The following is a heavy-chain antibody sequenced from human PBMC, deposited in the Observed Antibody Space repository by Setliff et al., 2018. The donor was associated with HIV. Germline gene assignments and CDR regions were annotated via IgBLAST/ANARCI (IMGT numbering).Heavy chain of an antibody. V-gene: IGHV3-48*01. D-gene: IGHD2-15*01. J-gene: IGHJ6*03. CDR3: ARVVGVAPYYYMDV. Sequence: PGGSLRLSCAASGFTFSSYSMNWVRQAPGKGLEWVSYISPSSTIIYYPDSVKGRFTTSRDNARNSLYLEMNSLRADDTAVYYCARVVGVAPYYYMDVWGKGTTVTVSS. CDR2: ISPSSTII. CDR1: GFTFSSYS.